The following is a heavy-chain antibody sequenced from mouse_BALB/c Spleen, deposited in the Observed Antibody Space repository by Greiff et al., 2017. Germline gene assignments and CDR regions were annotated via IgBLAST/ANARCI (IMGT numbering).Heavy chain of an antibody. CDR3: AREGDYDERFDY. CDR1: GYSFTSYY. D-gene: IGHD2-4*01. J-gene: IGHJ2*01. Sequence: VKLMESGPELVKPGASVKISCKASGYSFTSYYIHWVKQRPGQGLEWIGWIFPGSGNTKYNEKFKGKATLTADTSSSTAYMQLSSLTSEDSAVYFCAREGDYDERFDYWGQGTTLTVSS. V-gene: IGHV1-66*01. CDR2: IFPGSGNT.